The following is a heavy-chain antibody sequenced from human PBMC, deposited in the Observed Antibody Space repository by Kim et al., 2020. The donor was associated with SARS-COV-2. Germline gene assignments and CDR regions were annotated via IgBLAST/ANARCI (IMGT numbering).Heavy chain of an antibody. Sequence: GGSLRLSCAASGFTFSSYGMQWVRQAPGKGLEWVAVISYDGSNKYYADSVKGRFTISRDNSKNTLYLQMNSLRAEDTAVYYCAKDGLHDYGEPNFDYWGQGTLVTVSS. J-gene: IGHJ4*02. CDR2: ISYDGSNK. D-gene: IGHD4-17*01. CDR1: GFTFSSYG. V-gene: IGHV3-30*18. CDR3: AKDGLHDYGEPNFDY.